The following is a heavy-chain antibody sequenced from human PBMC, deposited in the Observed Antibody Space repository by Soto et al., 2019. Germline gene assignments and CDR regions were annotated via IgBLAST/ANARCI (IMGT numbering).Heavy chain of an antibody. D-gene: IGHD2-2*01. V-gene: IGHV4-39*01. J-gene: IGHJ3*02. CDR2: IYYSGST. Sequence: SETLSLTCTVSGGSISSSSYYWGWIRQPPGKGLEWIGSIYYSGSTYYNPSLKSRVTISVDTSKNQFSLKLSSVTAADTAVYYCASHSNLGYCSSTSCLGAFDIWGQGTMVTVSS. CDR1: GGSISSSSYY. CDR3: ASHSNLGYCSSTSCLGAFDI.